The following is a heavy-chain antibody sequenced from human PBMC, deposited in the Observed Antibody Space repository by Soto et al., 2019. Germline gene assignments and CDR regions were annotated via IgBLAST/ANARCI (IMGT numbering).Heavy chain of an antibody. D-gene: IGHD5-12*01. CDR3: ARVWMAAMDGEGYSFDY. CDR2: ISAYNGNT. CDR1: GYAFTSYG. Sequence: QVQLVQSGAEVKKPGASVKVSCKASGYAFTSYGISWVRQAPGQGLEWMGWISAYNGNTNYAQKLQGRVTMTTDTDXSXXNMELSSLSTDDTAVYYCARVWMAAMDGEGYSFDYWRQGTQVTVCS. V-gene: IGHV1-18*01. J-gene: IGHJ4*02.